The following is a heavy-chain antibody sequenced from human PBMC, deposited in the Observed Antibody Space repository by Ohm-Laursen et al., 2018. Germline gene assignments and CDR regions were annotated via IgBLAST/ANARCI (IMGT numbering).Heavy chain of an antibody. CDR3: ARYGSSGGDFWAGYHFYFDL. V-gene: IGHV3-48*03. CDR1: GFTFSTYE. J-gene: IGHJ4*02. CDR2: ISDSASTI. D-gene: IGHD3/OR15-3a*01. Sequence: SLRLSCAASGFTFSTYEMNWVRQAPGKGLEWASYISDSASTIHYADSARGRFTTSRDNAKNSLYLQMNSLRAEDTAIYYCARYGSSGGDFWAGYHFYFDLWGQGTQVTVSP.